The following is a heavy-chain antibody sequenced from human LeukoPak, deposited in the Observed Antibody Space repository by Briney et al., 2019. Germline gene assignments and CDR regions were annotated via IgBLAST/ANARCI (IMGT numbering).Heavy chain of an antibody. J-gene: IGHJ5*02. CDR1: GASIRSGDYY. Sequence: SQTLSLTCTVSGASIRSGDYYWSWIRQPPGKGLEWIGYIYDSGSTYYNPSLKSRITISVDTSENRFSLKLSSVTATDTAVYYCARDLTTVTTSWGQGTLVTVPS. D-gene: IGHD4-17*01. CDR2: IYDSGST. CDR3: ARDLTTVTTS. V-gene: IGHV4-30-4*01.